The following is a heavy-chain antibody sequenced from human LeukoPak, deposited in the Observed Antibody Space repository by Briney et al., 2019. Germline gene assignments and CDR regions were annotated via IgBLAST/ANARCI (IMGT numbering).Heavy chain of an antibody. D-gene: IGHD3-9*01. Sequence: GASLRLSCAASGFTFNNYAMSWVRQAPGKGLEWVSAILGSGRSAYYADSVKGRFTISRDNSKNSLFLQMDSLRVEDTALYYCSKWGDYDVLTGYYDSDFWGQGTLVTVSA. CDR3: SKWGDYDVLTGYYDSDF. CDR2: ILGSGRSA. V-gene: IGHV3-23*01. J-gene: IGHJ4*02. CDR1: GFTFNNYA.